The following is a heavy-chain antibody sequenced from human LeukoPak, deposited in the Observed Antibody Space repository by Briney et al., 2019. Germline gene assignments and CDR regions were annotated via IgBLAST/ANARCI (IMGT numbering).Heavy chain of an antibody. CDR2: IYYSGST. Sequence: PSQTLSLTCTVSGGSISSSGYYWGWIRQPPGKGLEWIASIYYSGSTYYNPSLKSRVTISVDTSKNQLSLKLSSLTAADTAVYYCARHEYSGSYYGLSWFDPWGQGTLVTVSS. V-gene: IGHV4-39*01. CDR3: ARHEYSGSYYGLSWFDP. J-gene: IGHJ5*02. CDR1: GGSISSSGYY. D-gene: IGHD1-26*01.